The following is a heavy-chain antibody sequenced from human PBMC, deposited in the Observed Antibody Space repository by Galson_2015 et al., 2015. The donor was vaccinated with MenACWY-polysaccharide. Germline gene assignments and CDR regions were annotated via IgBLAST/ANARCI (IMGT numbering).Heavy chain of an antibody. Sequence: SLRLSCAASGFTFSTYAMSWVRQAPGKGLEWVSAISGSGGRTYYGDSVKGRPVISRDNAKNSLYLQLNSLGVEDTAIYYCARGHSGLHYSGQATAGTVSS. CDR2: ISGSGGRT. D-gene: IGHD2-15*01. CDR1: GFTFSTYA. CDR3: ARGHSGLHY. J-gene: IGHJ4*02. V-gene: IGHV3-23*01.